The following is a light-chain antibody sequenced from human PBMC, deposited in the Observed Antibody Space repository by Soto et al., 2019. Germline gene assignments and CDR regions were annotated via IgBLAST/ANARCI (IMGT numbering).Light chain of an antibody. J-gene: IGKJ2*01. Sequence: DIQMTQSPSTLSASVGDRVTITCRASQSISSWLAWYQQKPGKAPKLLIYDASSLESGVPSRFSGSGSATEFTLTISSLQPDDFATYYCQQYYSYSTFGQGTKLEIK. V-gene: IGKV1-5*01. CDR2: DAS. CDR1: QSISSW. CDR3: QQYYSYST.